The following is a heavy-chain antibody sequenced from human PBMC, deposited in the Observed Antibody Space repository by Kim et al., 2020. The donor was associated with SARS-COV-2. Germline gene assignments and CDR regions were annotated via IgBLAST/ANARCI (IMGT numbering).Heavy chain of an antibody. CDR2: IHPNTGDT. CDR3: ARDVGATFCCCDD. D-gene: IGHD2-15*01. CDR1: GYTFTGHY. J-gene: IGHJ1*01. V-gene: IGHV1-2*06. Sequence: ASVKVSCKGSGYTFTGHYIHWVRRAPGQGLEWLGRIHPNTGDTDYTQKFQGRVTMTRDTSLNTASMELRSLTSDDTAMYYCARDVGATFCCCDDWRQGTL.